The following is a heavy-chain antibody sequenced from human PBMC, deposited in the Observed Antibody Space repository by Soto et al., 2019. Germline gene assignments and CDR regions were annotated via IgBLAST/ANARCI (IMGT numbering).Heavy chain of an antibody. D-gene: IGHD2-2*01. V-gene: IGHV1-69*01. J-gene: IGHJ6*02. Sequence: QVQLVQSGAEVKKPGSSVKVSCKASGGTFSSYAISWVRQAPGQGLEWMGGIIPIFGTANYAQKCQGSVTSTADESMSTAYVERSSLGSEDTAVYYCAGTGVVPAAIGYYSYGMDVWGQGTTVSVS. CDR2: IIPIFGTA. CDR3: AGTGVVPAAIGYYSYGMDV. CDR1: GGTFSSYA.